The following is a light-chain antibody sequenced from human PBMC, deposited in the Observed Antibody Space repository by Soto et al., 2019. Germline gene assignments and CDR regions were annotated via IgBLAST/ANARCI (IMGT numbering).Light chain of an antibody. CDR2: GAS. Sequence: EIVMTQSPATLSVSPGERATLSCRASQSVSSNLAWYQQKPGQAPRLLIYGASTRATGIPARFSGSGSGTEFTITIRSLQSEDFAVYYCQQDNNWSPWTFGRGTKVVIK. CDR3: QQDNNWSPWT. V-gene: IGKV3-15*01. CDR1: QSVSSN. J-gene: IGKJ1*01.